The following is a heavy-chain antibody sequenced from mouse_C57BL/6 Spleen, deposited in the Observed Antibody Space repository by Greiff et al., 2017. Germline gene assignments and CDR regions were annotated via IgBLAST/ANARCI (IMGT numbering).Heavy chain of an antibody. V-gene: IGHV1-66*01. CDR2: IYPGSGNT. D-gene: IGHD1-1*02. J-gene: IGHJ2*01. CDR3: AVATHLDY. Sequence: VQLQQSGPELVKPGASVKISCKASGYSFTSYYIHWVKQRPGQGLEWIGCIYPGSGNTKYNEKFKGKATLTADKSSSTAYMQLRSLTSEDSAVYYCAVATHLDYWGQGTTLTVSS. CDR1: GYSFTSYY.